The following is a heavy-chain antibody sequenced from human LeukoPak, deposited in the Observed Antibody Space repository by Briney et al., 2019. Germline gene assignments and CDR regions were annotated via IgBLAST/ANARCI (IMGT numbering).Heavy chain of an antibody. V-gene: IGHV4-34*01. CDR2: INHSGST. CDR3: ARAFSSARPFLVY. J-gene: IGHJ4*02. D-gene: IGHD6-6*01. CDR1: GGSFSGYY. Sequence: SETLSLTCAVYGGSFSGYYWSWIRQPPGKGLEWIGEINHSGSTNYNPSLKSRVTISVDTSKNQFSLKLSSVTAADTAVYYCARAFSSARPFLVYWGQGTLVTVSS.